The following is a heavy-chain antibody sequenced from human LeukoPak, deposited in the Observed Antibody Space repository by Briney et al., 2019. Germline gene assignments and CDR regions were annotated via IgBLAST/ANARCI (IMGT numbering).Heavy chain of an antibody. CDR2: IYYSGST. D-gene: IGHD6-13*01. CDR1: GGSISSYY. J-gene: IGHJ5*02. CDR3: ARESAAGTWFDP. Sequence: SETLSLTCTVSGGSISSYYWSWIRQPPGKGLEWIGYIYYSGSTYYNPSLKSRVTISVDKSKNQFSLKLSSVTAADTAVYYCARESAAGTWFDPWGQGTLVTVSS. V-gene: IGHV4-59*12.